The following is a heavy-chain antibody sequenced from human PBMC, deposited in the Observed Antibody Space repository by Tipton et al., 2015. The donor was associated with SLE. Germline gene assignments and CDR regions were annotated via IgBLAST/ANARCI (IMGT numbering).Heavy chain of an antibody. D-gene: IGHD3-10*01. CDR1: GFTFSSYA. V-gene: IGHV3-30*04. J-gene: IGHJ4*02. CDR3: AEGLLWFRELWY. CDR2: ISYDGSNK. Sequence: RSLRLSCAASGFTFSSYAMHWVRQAPGKGLEWVAVISYDGSNKYYADSVKGRFTISRDNSKNTLYLQMNSLRAEDTAVYYCAEGLLWFRELWYWGQGTLVTVSS.